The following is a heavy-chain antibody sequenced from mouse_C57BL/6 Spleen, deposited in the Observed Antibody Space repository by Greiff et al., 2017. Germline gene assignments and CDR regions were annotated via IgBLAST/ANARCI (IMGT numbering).Heavy chain of an antibody. CDR1: GYTFTSYW. CDR3: ANNYYGSSYDWFAY. D-gene: IGHD1-1*01. Sequence: QVQLQQPGAELVRPGSSVKLSCKASGYTFTSYWMHWVKQRPIQGLEWIGNIDPSDSETHYNQKFKDKATLTVDKSSSTAYMQLSSLTSEDSAVYYCANNYYGSSYDWFAYWGRGTLVTVSA. CDR2: IDPSDSET. J-gene: IGHJ3*01. V-gene: IGHV1-52*01.